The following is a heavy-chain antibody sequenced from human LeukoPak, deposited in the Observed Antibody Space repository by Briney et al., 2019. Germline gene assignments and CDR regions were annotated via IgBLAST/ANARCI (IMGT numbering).Heavy chain of an antibody. CDR1: GGSISSGSYY. CDR3: ARHNSGYSSSWFDY. D-gene: IGHD6-13*01. CDR2: IYTSGST. J-gene: IGHJ4*02. V-gene: IGHV4-61*02. Sequence: SETLSLTCTVSGGSISSGSYYWSWIRQPAGKGLEWIGRIYTSGSTNYNPSLKSRVTISVDTSKNQFSLKLRSVTAADTAVYYCARHNSGYSSSWFDYWGQGTLVTVSS.